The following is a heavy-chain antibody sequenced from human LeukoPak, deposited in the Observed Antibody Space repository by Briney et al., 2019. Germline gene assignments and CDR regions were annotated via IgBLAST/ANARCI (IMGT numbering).Heavy chain of an antibody. Sequence: GGSLRLSCAASGFTFSSFGMSWVRQAPGKGLEWVAAISGSGGSTYYADSVKGRFTISRDNSKNTLYLQMNSLRAEDTAVYYCAKGRYSKEMATTPVGYCGQGTLVTVSS. V-gene: IGHV3-23*01. CDR3: AKGRYSKEMATTPVGY. D-gene: IGHD5-24*01. CDR2: ISGSGGST. CDR1: GFTFSSFG. J-gene: IGHJ4*02.